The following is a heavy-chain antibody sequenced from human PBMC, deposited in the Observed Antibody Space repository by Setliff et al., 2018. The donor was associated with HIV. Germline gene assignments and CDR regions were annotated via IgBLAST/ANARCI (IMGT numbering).Heavy chain of an antibody. CDR1: GGIFSTYA. D-gene: IGHD2-2*01. J-gene: IGHJ5*02. V-gene: IGHV1-69*10. Sequence: ASVKVSCKASGGIFSTYAISWVRQAPGQGPEWMGGIVPILGITNYAQKFQGRVTITADKSTSTTYTDLSSLRSEDTAVYYCASHPGSSIEKPYFDTWGQGTLVTVSS. CDR2: IVPILGIT. CDR3: ASHPGSSIEKPYFDT.